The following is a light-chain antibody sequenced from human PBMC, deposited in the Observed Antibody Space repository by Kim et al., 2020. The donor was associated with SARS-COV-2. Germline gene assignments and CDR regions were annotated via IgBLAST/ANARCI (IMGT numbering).Light chain of an antibody. V-gene: IGLV3-21*04. CDR1: NIGSKS. Sequence: APGKTARIPCGGNNIGSKSVHWYQQKPGQAPVLVIYYDSDRPSGIPERFSGSNSGNTATLTISRVEAGDEADYYCQVWDSSSDHWVFGGGTKLTV. CDR3: QVWDSSSDHWV. CDR2: YDS. J-gene: IGLJ3*02.